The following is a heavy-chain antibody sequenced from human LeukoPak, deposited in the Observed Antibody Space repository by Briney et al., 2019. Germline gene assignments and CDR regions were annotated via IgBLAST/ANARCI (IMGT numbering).Heavy chain of an antibody. Sequence: GGSLRLSSVASGLTFSSYWMSWVRQAPGKGLEWVANINEDGSEKYYVDSVKGRFTISRDNAKNSLYLQMNSLRAEDTALYYCARAHHWGQGTLVTVSS. CDR1: GLTFSSYW. J-gene: IGHJ5*02. V-gene: IGHV3-7*01. CDR3: ARAHH. CDR2: INEDGSEK.